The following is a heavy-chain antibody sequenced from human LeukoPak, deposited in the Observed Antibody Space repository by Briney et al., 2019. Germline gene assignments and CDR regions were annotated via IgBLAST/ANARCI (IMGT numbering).Heavy chain of an antibody. D-gene: IGHD2-2*01. CDR1: GGSISIYY. Sequence: SETLSLTCTVSGGSISIYYWSWIRQPPGKGLEWIGYIYYSGSTNYNPSLKSRVTISVDTSKNQFSLKLSSVTAADTAVYYCARHGSSTSWGFDYWGQGTLVTVSS. V-gene: IGHV4-59*08. J-gene: IGHJ4*02. CDR2: IYYSGST. CDR3: ARHGSSTSWGFDY.